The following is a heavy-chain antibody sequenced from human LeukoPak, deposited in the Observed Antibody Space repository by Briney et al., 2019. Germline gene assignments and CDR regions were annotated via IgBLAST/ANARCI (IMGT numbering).Heavy chain of an antibody. CDR2: IIPILGIA. Sequence: SVKVSCKASGGTFSSYAISWVRQAPGQGXXWMGRIIPILGIANYAQKFQGRVTITADKSTSTAYMELSSLRSEDTAVYYCARDQPHHSGYDSPSFDYWGQGTLVTVSS. CDR3: ARDQPHHSGYDSPSFDY. D-gene: IGHD5-12*01. V-gene: IGHV1-69*04. J-gene: IGHJ4*02. CDR1: GGTFSSYA.